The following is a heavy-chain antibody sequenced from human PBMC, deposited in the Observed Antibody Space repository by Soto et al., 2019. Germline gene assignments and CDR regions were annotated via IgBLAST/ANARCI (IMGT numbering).Heavy chain of an antibody. CDR3: ARDDVLCDGGSCYGVPMDV. CDR2: IQSGGTT. V-gene: IGHV3-66*01. Sequence: EVQLVESGGGLVQPGGSLRLSCAASGFTVRSKYMSWVRQAPGKGLEWVSLIQSGGTTYYADSVKGRFTISRDSSETTPQPQMDGLSAEDTAVYSCARDDVLCDGGSCYGVPMDVCGKGTTVTVSS. J-gene: IGHJ6*03. D-gene: IGHD2-15*01. CDR1: GFTVRSKY.